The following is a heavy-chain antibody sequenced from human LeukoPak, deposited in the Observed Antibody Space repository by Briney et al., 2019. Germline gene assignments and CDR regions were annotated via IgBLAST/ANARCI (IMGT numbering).Heavy chain of an antibody. CDR2: ISGSGSAT. V-gene: IGHV3-23*01. CDR3: ARDKVGAFDAFDI. J-gene: IGHJ3*02. CDR1: GFTFGSYA. Sequence: GGSLRLSCAASGFTFGSYAMTWVRQAPGKGLEWVSAISGSGSATYYADSVKGRFTISRDNSRNTLFLQMSSLRAEDTAVYYCARDKVGAFDAFDIWGQGTMVTVSS. D-gene: IGHD1-26*01.